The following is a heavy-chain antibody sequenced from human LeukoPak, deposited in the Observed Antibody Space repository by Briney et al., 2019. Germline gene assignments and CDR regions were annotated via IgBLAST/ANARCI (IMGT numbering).Heavy chain of an antibody. CDR2: INPSGGST. D-gene: IGHD2-21*01. CDR1: GYTFTSYY. CDR3: ARADFCGDCYWRGFYYYYMDV. J-gene: IGHJ6*03. Sequence: ASVKVSCKASGYTFTSYYMHWVRQAPGQGLEWMGIINPSGGSTSYAQKFQGRVTMTRDTSTSTVYMELSSLRSEDTAVYYCARADFCGDCYWRGFYYYYMDVWGKGTTVTVSS. V-gene: IGHV1-46*01.